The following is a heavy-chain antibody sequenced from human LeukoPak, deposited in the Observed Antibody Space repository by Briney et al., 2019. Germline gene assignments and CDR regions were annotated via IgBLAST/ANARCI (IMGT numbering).Heavy chain of an antibody. CDR2: IGSDNKP. D-gene: IGHD2-15*01. CDR1: GFTFSSYA. J-gene: IGHJ4*02. Sequence: PGGSLRLSCEASGFTFSSYAMTWVRQAPGKGLEWVSSIGSDNKPHYSESVKGRFTISRDNAKNSLYLQMNSLRAEDTAVYYCARDAYCSGGICYSGYWGQGTLVTVSS. CDR3: ARDAYCSGGICYSGY. V-gene: IGHV3-69-1*02.